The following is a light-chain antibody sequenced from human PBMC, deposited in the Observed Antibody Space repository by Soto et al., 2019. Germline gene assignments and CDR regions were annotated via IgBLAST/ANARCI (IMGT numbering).Light chain of an antibody. J-gene: IGLJ2*01. CDR2: YDS. V-gene: IGLV3-21*04. Sequence: SYELTQPPSVSVAPGKTARITCGGSNIGSKSVHWYQQKPGQAPVLVIYYDSDRPSGIPERFSGSNSGNTATLAISRVEAGDEADYYCQVCDTSSDHPVFGGGTKLTVL. CDR1: NIGSKS. CDR3: QVCDTSSDHPV.